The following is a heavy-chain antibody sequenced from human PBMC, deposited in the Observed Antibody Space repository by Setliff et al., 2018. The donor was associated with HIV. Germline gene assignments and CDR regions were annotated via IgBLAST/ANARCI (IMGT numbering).Heavy chain of an antibody. CDR3: ARGGGYYGSGSYQYYFDY. CDR2: INHSGST. D-gene: IGHD3-10*01. Sequence: SETLSLTCAVYGGSFSGYYWSWIRQPPGKGLEWIGEINHSGSTNYNPSLKSRVTISVDTSKNQFSLKLSSVTASDTAVYYCARGGGYYGSGSYQYYFDYWGQGTLVTVSS. J-gene: IGHJ4*02. CDR1: GGSFSGYY. V-gene: IGHV4-34*01.